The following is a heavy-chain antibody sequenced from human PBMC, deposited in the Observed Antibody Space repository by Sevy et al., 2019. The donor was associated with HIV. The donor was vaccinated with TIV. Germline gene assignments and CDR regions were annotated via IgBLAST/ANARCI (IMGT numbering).Heavy chain of an antibody. D-gene: IGHD6-6*01. CDR2: IKQDGRGK. CDR1: GFTFSTYW. Sequence: GGSLRLSCAASGFTFSTYWMNWVRQAPGKGLEWVANIKQDGRGKNYVDSVKGRFTISRDNARNSLFLELNSLKVEDTVVYYWATGIFGSSSADVFDIWGQGTMVTVSS. CDR3: ATGIFGSSSADVFDI. V-gene: IGHV3-7*01. J-gene: IGHJ3*02.